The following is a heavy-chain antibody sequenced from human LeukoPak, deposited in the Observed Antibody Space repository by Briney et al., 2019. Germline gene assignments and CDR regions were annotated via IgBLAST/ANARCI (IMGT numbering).Heavy chain of an antibody. J-gene: IGHJ4*02. CDR2: IYYSGST. V-gene: IGHV4-59*01. CDR1: GGSISSYY. Sequence: KPSETLSLTCTVSGGSISSYYWSWIRQPRGKGLEWIGYIYYSGSTNYNPSLKSRVTISVDTSKNQFSLKLSSVTAADTAVYYCARAWQLGTFDYWGQGTLVTVSS. D-gene: IGHD6-13*01. CDR3: ARAWQLGTFDY.